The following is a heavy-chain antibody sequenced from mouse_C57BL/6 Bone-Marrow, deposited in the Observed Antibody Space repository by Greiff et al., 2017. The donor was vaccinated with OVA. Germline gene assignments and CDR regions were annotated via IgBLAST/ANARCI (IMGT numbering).Heavy chain of an antibody. V-gene: IGHV7-3*01. CDR3: ARSPYGYDNYAMDY. D-gene: IGHD2-2*01. CDR1: GFTFTDYY. CDR2: IRNKANGYTT. J-gene: IGHJ4*01. Sequence: EVKLVESRGGLVQPGGSLSLSCAASGFTFTDYYMSWVRQPPGKALEWLGFIRNKANGYTTEYSASVKGRFTISRDNSQSILYLQMNALRAEDSATYYCARSPYGYDNYAMDYWGQGTSVTVSS.